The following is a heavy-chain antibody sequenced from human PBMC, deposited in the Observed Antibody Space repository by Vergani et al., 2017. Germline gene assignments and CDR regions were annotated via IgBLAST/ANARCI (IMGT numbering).Heavy chain of an antibody. CDR1: GFSFTSYA. CDR3: TKGSRGYTGYFFDY. Sequence: EVRLVESGGGVVQPGRSLRLSCAASGFSFTSYAMSWVRQAPGKGLEWVSSVSGSSATPYYADSVKGRFIISRDNSKNTLHLQMNSLRADDTAVYYCTKGSRGYTGYFFDYWGQGTLATVSS. V-gene: IGHV3-23*04. J-gene: IGHJ4*02. D-gene: IGHD5-12*01. CDR2: VSGSSATP.